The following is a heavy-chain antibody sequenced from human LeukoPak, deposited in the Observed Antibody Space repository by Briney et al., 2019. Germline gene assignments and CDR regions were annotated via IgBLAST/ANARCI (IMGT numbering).Heavy chain of an antibody. CDR1: GFTFSSYS. V-gene: IGHV3-48*01. D-gene: IGHD3-3*01. Sequence: GGSLRLSCAASGFTFSSYSMNWVRQAPGKGLEWVSYISSSSSTIYYADSVKGRFTISRGNAKNSLYLQMNSLRAEDTAVYYCATSLGARYYDFWSGRSLDAFDIWGQGTMVTVSS. CDR2: ISSSSSTI. CDR3: ATSLGARYYDFWSGRSLDAFDI. J-gene: IGHJ3*02.